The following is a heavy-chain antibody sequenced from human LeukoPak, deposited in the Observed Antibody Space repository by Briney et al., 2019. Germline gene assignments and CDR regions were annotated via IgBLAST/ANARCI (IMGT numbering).Heavy chain of an antibody. D-gene: IGHD4-17*01. J-gene: IGHJ4*02. CDR2: ISVSGGST. CDR3: ARDTYGDGFDY. V-gene: IGHV3-23*01. Sequence: GVSLRLSCAASGFTFTNYAMTWVRQAPGKGLEWVSGISVSGGSTYYADSVKGRFTISRDTSKNTLYLQMNSLRAEDTAVYYCARDTYGDGFDYWGQGTLVTVSS. CDR1: GFTFTNYA.